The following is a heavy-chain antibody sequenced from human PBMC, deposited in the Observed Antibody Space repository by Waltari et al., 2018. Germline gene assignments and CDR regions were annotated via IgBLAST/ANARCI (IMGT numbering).Heavy chain of an antibody. V-gene: IGHV3-21*01. CDR1: GFSFSSYS. CDR2: ISSSTTYI. CDR3: VSGGWGFYFDY. Sequence: EVQLVECGGGLVKPGGSLRLSCGASGFSFSSYSMTWVRQGPGKGLEWVSAISSSTTYIHYADSVKGRFTISRDNAKNSLYLQMNSLRVEDTAVYYCVSGGWGFYFDYWGQGTVVTVSS. J-gene: IGHJ4*02. D-gene: IGHD7-27*01.